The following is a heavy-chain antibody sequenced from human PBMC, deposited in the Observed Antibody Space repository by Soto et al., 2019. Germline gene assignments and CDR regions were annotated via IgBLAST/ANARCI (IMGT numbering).Heavy chain of an antibody. CDR3: ARDQSPSSGWPGMDV. D-gene: IGHD6-19*01. CDR1: GYTFTDYY. J-gene: IGHJ6*02. CDR2: INPNSGGT. Sequence: QVQQVQSGAEVKKPGASVKVSCKASGYTFTDYYMHWVRQAPGQGLEWMGWINPNSGGTNYAQKFQGRVTMTRDTSISTDYMELNRLRSDDTAVYYCARDQSPSSGWPGMDVWGQGTTVTVSS. V-gene: IGHV1-2*02.